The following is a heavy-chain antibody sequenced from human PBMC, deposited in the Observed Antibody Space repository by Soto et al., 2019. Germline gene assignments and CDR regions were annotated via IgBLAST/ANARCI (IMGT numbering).Heavy chain of an antibody. J-gene: IGHJ3*02. CDR3: ARAVGKRARDAFDI. CDR2: IYYSGST. V-gene: IGHV4-61*08. Sequence: PSETLSLTCTVSGGSISSGGDYWSWIRQHPGKGLEWIGYIYYSGSTNYNPSLKSRVTISIDTSKNQFSLKLSSVTAADTAVYYCARAVGKRARDAFDIWGQGTMVTVSS. CDR1: GGSISSGGDY.